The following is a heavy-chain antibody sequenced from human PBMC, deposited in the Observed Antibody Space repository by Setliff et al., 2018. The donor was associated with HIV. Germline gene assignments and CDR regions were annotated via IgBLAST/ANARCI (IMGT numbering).Heavy chain of an antibody. CDR1: GDSLNTYY. Sequence: PSETLSLTCNVSGDSLNTYYWSWIRQSGGKGLEWIGRIYASGKTTFNPSLKSRVWMSVDTSKNQFSLKLTSVTASDTAVYYCARGNNDLESFDYWGQGALVTVSS. J-gene: IGHJ4*02. V-gene: IGHV4-4*07. CDR2: IYASGKT. CDR3: ARGNNDLESFDY. D-gene: IGHD3-3*01.